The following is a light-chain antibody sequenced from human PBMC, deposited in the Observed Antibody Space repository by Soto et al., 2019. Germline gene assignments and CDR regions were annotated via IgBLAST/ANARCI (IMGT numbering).Light chain of an antibody. CDR1: QSVSRNS. J-gene: IGKJ3*01. CDR3: QQYGTSPPT. CDR2: VAS. V-gene: IGKV3-20*01. Sequence: EIVLTQSPGTLSLSPGERATLSCRASQSVSRNSLAWYQQKPGQAPRLLIYVASSRATDVPDRFSGSWSGTDFTLIVSRLEPEDFAVYFCQQYGTSPPTFGPGTKVDIK.